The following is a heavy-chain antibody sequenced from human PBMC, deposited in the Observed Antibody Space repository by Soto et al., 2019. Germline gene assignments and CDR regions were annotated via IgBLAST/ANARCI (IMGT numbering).Heavy chain of an antibody. D-gene: IGHD3-10*01. CDR3: AREVQVHTPAFVY. Sequence: QVQLVQSGAEMKKPGSSVKVSCQSSGGTFNTYAMNWVRQAPGQGPEWMGDISPMFGAANYAPKFQGRVTITADESKGTSYMQLSSLPSEDTALYFCAREVQVHTPAFVYWGQGTLVTVSS. CDR1: GGTFNTYA. V-gene: IGHV1-69*19. CDR2: ISPMFGAA. J-gene: IGHJ4*02.